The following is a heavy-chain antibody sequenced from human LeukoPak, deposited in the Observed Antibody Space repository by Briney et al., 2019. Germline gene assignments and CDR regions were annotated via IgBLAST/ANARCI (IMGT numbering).Heavy chain of an antibody. Sequence: SQTLSLTCTVSGGSISSGGYYWSWIRQLPGKGLEWIGYIYYSGSTYYNPSLKSRVTISVDTSKNQFSLKPSSVTAADTAVYYCAREGGSGSPIDYWGQGTLVTVSS. J-gene: IGHJ4*02. V-gene: IGHV4-31*03. CDR1: GGSISSGGYY. CDR3: AREGGSGSPIDY. CDR2: IYYSGST. D-gene: IGHD3-10*01.